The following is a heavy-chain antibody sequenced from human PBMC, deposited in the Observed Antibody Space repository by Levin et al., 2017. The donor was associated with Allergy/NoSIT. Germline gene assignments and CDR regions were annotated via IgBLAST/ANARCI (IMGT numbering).Heavy chain of an antibody. CDR2: IKEDGTQK. V-gene: IGHV3-7*04. CDR1: GFTFSDYW. Sequence: ASVKVSCVASGFTFSDYWMSWVRQAPGKGLEWVANIKEDGTQKYYVDSVKGRFIISRDNVKNSLFLQMNSLTVEDTAVYYCARGGYCRGSTCYSLYYWGQGTLVPVSS. J-gene: IGHJ4*02. CDR3: ARGGYCRGSTCYSLYY. D-gene: IGHD2-15*01.